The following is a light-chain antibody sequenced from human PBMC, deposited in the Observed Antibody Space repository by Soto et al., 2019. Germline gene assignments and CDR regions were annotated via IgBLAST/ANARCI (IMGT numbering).Light chain of an antibody. J-gene: IGKJ5*01. Sequence: SAVSGSGKESRSSWCRASQSISIHLNWYQQKPGKAPNLLMYTASNLQSGVPSRFSCSGSGTDSTLAISRLHPADFPTYYCQQSYNTLISFGQGTRLEIK. CDR3: QQSYNTLIS. CDR2: TAS. CDR1: QSISIH. V-gene: IGKV1-39*01.